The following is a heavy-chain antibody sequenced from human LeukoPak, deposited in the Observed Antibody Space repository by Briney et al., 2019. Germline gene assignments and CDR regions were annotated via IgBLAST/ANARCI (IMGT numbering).Heavy chain of an antibody. Sequence: PSETLSLTCTVSGGSISSSSYYWGWIRQPPGKGLEWIGSIYYSGSTYYNPSLKSRVTISVDTSKNQFSLELSSVTAADTAVYYCARQRYDFWSGYYTDYYYYYMDVWGKGATVTVSS. CDR2: IYYSGST. J-gene: IGHJ6*03. D-gene: IGHD3-3*01. V-gene: IGHV4-39*01. CDR3: ARQRYDFWSGYYTDYYYYYMDV. CDR1: GGSISSSSYY.